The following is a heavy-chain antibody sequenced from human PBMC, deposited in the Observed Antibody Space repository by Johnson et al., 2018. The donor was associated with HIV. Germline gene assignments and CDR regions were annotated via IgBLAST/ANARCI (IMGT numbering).Heavy chain of an antibody. CDR2: ISYDGTNK. D-gene: IGHD3-22*01. CDR3: AKDVGNYWPDSFDV. Sequence: VQLVESGGGLVKPGGSLRLSCAASGFTFSSYAMHWVRQAPGKGLEWVAVISYDGTNKYYADSVKGRFTISRDNAKNSLYLQMNSLSTEDTAVYYCAKDVGNYWPDSFDVWGQGTMVTVSS. J-gene: IGHJ3*01. V-gene: IGHV3-30-3*01. CDR1: GFTFSSYA.